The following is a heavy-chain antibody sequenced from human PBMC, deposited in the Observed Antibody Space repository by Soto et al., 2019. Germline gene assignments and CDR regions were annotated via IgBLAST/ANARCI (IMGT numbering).Heavy chain of an antibody. CDR1: GFTFDDYA. CDR3: AHPSLASAGQNY. D-gene: IGHD6-13*01. V-gene: IGHV3-9*01. Sequence: SGFTFDDYAMHWVRQVLGKGLEWVSSIRWNSGNIGYADSVKGRLTTSRDNAKNSLYLQMNSLRVEETALYYCAHPSLASAGQNYWGQGTLVTVSS. CDR2: IRWNSGNI. J-gene: IGHJ4*02.